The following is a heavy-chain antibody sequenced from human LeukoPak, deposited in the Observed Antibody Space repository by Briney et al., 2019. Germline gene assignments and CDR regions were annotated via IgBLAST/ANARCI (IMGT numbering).Heavy chain of an antibody. CDR2: IRYDGSNK. CDR1: GFTFSSYG. Sequence: PGGSLRLSCAASGFTFSSYGMHWVRQAPGKGLEWVAFIRYDGSNKYYADSVKGRFTISRDNSKNTLYLQVNSLRAEDTAVYYCAKPKGYGDSGAFDIWGQGTMVTVSS. V-gene: IGHV3-30*02. CDR3: AKPKGYGDSGAFDI. J-gene: IGHJ3*02. D-gene: IGHD4-17*01.